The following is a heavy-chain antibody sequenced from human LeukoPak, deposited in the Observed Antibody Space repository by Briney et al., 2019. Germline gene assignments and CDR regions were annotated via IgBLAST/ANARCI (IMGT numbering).Heavy chain of an antibody. CDR3: AKGRGYSYGYKYYFDY. Sequence: GGSLRLSCAASGFTFSDYAMSWVRQAPGKGLEWVSGISGSGGVTFYTDSMKDRLTISRDNSKSTLYLQLNSLRVEDTAVYYCAKGRGYSYGYKYYFDYWGQGTLVTVSS. D-gene: IGHD5-18*01. CDR2: ISGSGGVT. CDR1: GFTFSDYA. V-gene: IGHV3-23*01. J-gene: IGHJ4*02.